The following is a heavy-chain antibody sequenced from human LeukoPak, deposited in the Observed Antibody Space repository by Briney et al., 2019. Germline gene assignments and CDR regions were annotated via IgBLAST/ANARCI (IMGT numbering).Heavy chain of an antibody. Sequence: GGSLRLSCAASGFTLSSYAMSWVRQAPGKGLECVSAISGSGGSTYYADSVKGRFTISRDNSKNTLYLQMNSLRAEDTAVYYCARALGITGTTAGFDFDYWGQGALVTVSS. CDR2: ISGSGGST. V-gene: IGHV3-23*01. CDR3: ARALGITGTTAGFDFDY. CDR1: GFTLSSYA. J-gene: IGHJ4*02. D-gene: IGHD1-20*01.